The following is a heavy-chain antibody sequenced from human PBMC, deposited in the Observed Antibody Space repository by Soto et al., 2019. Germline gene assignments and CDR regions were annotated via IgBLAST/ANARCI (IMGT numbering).Heavy chain of an antibody. CDR2: VNPILSMS. CDR3: ETSSATGYGAFDY. V-gene: IGHV1-69*04. CDR1: GDTFSFYS. J-gene: IGHJ4*02. D-gene: IGHD2-15*01. Sequence: QVQLVQSGAEVKRPGSSVKVSCKASGDTFSFYSINWVRQAPGLGLEWMGSVNPILSMSNYAQRFQGRVTMTAEKSTRTAYMQISGLRSADTAMYYCETSSATGYGAFDYWGQGALVTVSS.